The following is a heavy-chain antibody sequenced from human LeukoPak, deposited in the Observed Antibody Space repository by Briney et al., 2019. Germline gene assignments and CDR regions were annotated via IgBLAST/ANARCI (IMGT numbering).Heavy chain of an antibody. J-gene: IGHJ4*02. D-gene: IGHD3-22*01. V-gene: IGHV3-21*01. Sequence: GGSLRLSCAASGFTFSSYSMNWVRQAPGKGLEWVSSISSSSSYIYYADSVKGRFTITRDNAKNSLYLQMNSLRAEDTAVYYCARDNPTSNYYDSSGKYRGDYWGQGTLVTVSS. CDR1: GFTFSSYS. CDR2: ISSSSSYI. CDR3: ARDNPTSNYYDSSGKYRGDY.